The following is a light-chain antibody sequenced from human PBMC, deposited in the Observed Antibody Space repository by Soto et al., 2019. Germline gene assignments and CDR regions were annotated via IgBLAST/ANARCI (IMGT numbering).Light chain of an antibody. CDR3: NSYTSSSTLV. J-gene: IGLJ2*01. Sequence: QSALTQPASVSGSPGQSITISCTGTSSDVGGYKYVSWYQQHPGKAPKLMIYEVSNRPSGVSNRFSVSKSGNTASLTISGLQAEDEANYYCNSYTSSSTLVFGGGTKVTVL. CDR1: SSDVGGYKY. V-gene: IGLV2-14*01. CDR2: EVS.